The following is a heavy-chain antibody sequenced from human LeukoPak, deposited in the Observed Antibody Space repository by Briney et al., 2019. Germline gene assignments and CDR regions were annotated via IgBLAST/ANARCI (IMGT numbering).Heavy chain of an antibody. Sequence: GGSLRLSCAASGFTFSSCWMSWVRQAPGKGLEWVANIKQDGSEKYYVDSVKGRFTISRDNAKNSLYLQMTSLRAEDTAVYYCVRVGGLNSCGPSDNWGQGTLVPVSS. CDR2: IKQDGSEK. J-gene: IGHJ4*02. CDR1: GFTFSSCW. CDR3: VRVGGLNSCGPSDN. V-gene: IGHV3-7*01. D-gene: IGHD2-21*01.